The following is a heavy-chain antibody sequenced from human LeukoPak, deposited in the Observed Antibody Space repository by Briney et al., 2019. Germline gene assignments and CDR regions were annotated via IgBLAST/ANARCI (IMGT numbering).Heavy chain of an antibody. CDR1: RFTVSSNY. Sequence: GGSLRLSCAASRFTVSSNYMSWVRQAPGKGLEWVSSIYGGVATYYADSVEGRFTVSRHDSKTTLFLQMSNLRPEDTAVYYCARDDYGDLAGGCHYWGQGTLVTVSS. CDR2: IYGGVAT. J-gene: IGHJ4*02. D-gene: IGHD4-17*01. V-gene: IGHV3-53*04. CDR3: ARDDYGDLAGGCHY.